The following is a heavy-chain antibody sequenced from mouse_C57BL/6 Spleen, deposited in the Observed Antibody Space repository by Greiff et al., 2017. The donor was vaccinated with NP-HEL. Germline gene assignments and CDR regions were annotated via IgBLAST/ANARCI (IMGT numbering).Heavy chain of an antibody. D-gene: IGHD2-5*01. CDR2: IYPGDGDT. Sequence: VMLVESGPELVKPGASVKISCKASGYAFSSSWMNWVKQRPGKGLEWIGRIYPGDGDTNYNGKFKGKATLTADKSSSTAYTQLSSLTSEDSAVYFCARSSNYPFAYWGQGTLVTVSA. CDR1: GYAFSSSW. J-gene: IGHJ3*01. V-gene: IGHV1-82*01. CDR3: ARSSNYPFAY.